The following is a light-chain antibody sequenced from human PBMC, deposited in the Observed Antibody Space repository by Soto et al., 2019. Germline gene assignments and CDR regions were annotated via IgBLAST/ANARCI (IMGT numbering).Light chain of an antibody. V-gene: IGKV3-11*01. CDR2: DAS. CDR3: QQRSNWPYT. Sequence: EIVLTQSPATLSLSPGEGATLSCRASQSVSSYLAWYQQKPGQAPRLLIYDASNRATGIPARFSGSGSGTDFILTISSLEPEDFAVYYCQQRSNWPYTFGQGTKLEIK. CDR1: QSVSSY. J-gene: IGKJ2*01.